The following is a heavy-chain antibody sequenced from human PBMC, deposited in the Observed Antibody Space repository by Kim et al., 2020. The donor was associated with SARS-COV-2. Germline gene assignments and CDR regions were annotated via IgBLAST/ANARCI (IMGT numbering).Heavy chain of an antibody. V-gene: IGHV3-11*03. CDR1: GFTFSDYY. J-gene: IGHJ4*02. CDR2: ISSSSSYT. D-gene: IGHD3-16*01. Sequence: GGSLRLSCAASGFTFSDYYMSWIRQAPGKGLEWVSYISSSSSYTNYADSVKGRFTISRDNAKNSLYLQMNSLRAEDTAVYYCARPHLWGSRGGFDYWGQGTLVTVSS. CDR3: ARPHLWGSRGGFDY.